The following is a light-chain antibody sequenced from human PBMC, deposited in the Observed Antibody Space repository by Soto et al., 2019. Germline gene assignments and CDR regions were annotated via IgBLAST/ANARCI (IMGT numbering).Light chain of an antibody. CDR1: RSNIGKNT. V-gene: IGLV1-44*01. J-gene: IGLJ2*01. CDR2: TPN. CDR3: AAWDDILNIVV. Sequence: QSVLTQPPSMSASPGQTITISCSGARSNIGKNTLNWFQQVPGTAPNLLISTPNHRPSGVRDRFSASKSGTSASLTISGLRSDDEADYYCAAWDDILNIVVFGGGTKVTVL.